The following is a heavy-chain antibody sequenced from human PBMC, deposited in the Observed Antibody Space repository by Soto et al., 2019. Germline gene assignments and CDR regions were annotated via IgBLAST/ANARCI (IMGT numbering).Heavy chain of an antibody. CDR2: MSLVGGIT. CDR1: GFTRDDYT. V-gene: IGHV3-43*01. D-gene: IGHD5-18*01. J-gene: IGHJ4*02. Sequence: PGGSLRLSCAASGFTRDDYTIPGCRQAPGKGLKWFSVMSLVGGITYYADSVKGRSPISRDNTKNSPTLRMNSLTTEDTAFYYCAKAGVYIYGFYLEYWGQGTLVTV. CDR3: AKAGVYIYGFYLEY.